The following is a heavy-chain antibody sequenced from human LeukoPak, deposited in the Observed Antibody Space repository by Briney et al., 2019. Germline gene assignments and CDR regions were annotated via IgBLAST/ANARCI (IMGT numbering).Heavy chain of an antibody. CDR3: AARDDCSSTSCSDY. V-gene: IGHV3-11*04. J-gene: IGHJ4*02. CDR1: GFTFSDYY. D-gene: IGHD2-2*01. CDR2: ISSSGSTI. Sequence: GGSLRLSCAASGFTFSDYYMSRIRQAPGKGLEWVSYISSSGSTIAYADSVKGRFTISRDNAKNSLYLQMNSLRAEDTAVYYCAARDDCSSTSCSDYWGQGTLVTVSS.